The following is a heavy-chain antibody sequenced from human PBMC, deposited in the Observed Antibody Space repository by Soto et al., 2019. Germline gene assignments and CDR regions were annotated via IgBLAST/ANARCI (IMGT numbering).Heavy chain of an antibody. Sequence: ASVRVSCKVSGYTLTELSMHWVRQAPGKGLEWMGGFDPEDGETIYAQKFQGRVTMTEDTSTDTAYMELSSLRSEDTAVYYCATDEYNWNDAVGHYFDYWGQGALVTVSS. J-gene: IGHJ4*02. CDR1: GYTLTELS. CDR2: FDPEDGET. D-gene: IGHD1-1*01. CDR3: ATDEYNWNDAVGHYFDY. V-gene: IGHV1-24*01.